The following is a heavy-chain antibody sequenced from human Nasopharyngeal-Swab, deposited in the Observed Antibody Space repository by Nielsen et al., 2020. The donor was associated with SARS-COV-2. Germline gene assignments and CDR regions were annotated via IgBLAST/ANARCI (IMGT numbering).Heavy chain of an antibody. CDR2: INPSGGST. Sequence: ASAKVSCKASGYTFTSYYMHWVRQAPGQGLEWMGIINPSGGSTSYAQKFQGRVTMTRDTSTSTVYMELSSLRSEDTAVYYCARLYCSGGSCYLRYFDYWGQGTLVTVSS. CDR3: ARLYCSGGSCYLRYFDY. V-gene: IGHV1-46*01. D-gene: IGHD2-15*01. J-gene: IGHJ4*02. CDR1: GYTFTSYY.